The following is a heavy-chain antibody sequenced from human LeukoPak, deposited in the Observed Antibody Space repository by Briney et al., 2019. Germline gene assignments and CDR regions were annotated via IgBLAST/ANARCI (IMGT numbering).Heavy chain of an antibody. CDR1: GYTFTSYD. Sequence: ASVKVSCKASGYTFTSYDINWVRQATGQGLEWMGWMNPNSGNTGYAQKFQGRVTITRNTSISTAYMELSSLRSEDSAVYYCARGLVNNGSGTYFDYWGQGTLVTVSS. J-gene: IGHJ4*02. CDR2: MNPNSGNT. D-gene: IGHD3-10*01. CDR3: ARGLVNNGSGTYFDY. V-gene: IGHV1-8*03.